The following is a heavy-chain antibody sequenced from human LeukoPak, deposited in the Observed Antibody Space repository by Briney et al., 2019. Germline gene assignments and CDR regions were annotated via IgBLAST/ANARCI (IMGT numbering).Heavy chain of an antibody. D-gene: IGHD5-18*01. J-gene: IGHJ4*02. Sequence: GGSLRLSCAASGFTFSSYSMNWVRQAPGKGLEWVSYISSSSSTIYYADSVKGRFPISRDNAKNSLYLQMNSLRAEDTAVYYCARDLRVGYSYGYSRFDYWGQGTLVTVSS. CDR3: ARDLRVGYSYGYSRFDY. V-gene: IGHV3-48*01. CDR1: GFTFSSYS. CDR2: ISSSSSTI.